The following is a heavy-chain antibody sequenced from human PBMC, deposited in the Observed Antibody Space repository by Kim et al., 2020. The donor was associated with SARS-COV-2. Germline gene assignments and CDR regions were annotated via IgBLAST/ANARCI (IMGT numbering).Heavy chain of an antibody. D-gene: IGHD6-19*01. CDR3: ARASPVQAGIIDY. Sequence: SETLSLTCTVSGGSISSYDWSWIRQPPGQGLEWVAYIYYSGNTNYNPSLKSRVTISVDTSKNQSSLNLSSVTAADTAVYYCARASPVQAGIIDYWGQGTLVTVSS. CDR1: GGSISSYD. CDR2: IYYSGNT. V-gene: IGHV4-59*13. J-gene: IGHJ4*02.